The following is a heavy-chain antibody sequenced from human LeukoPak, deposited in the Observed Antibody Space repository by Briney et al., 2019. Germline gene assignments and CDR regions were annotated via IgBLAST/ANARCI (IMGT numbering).Heavy chain of an antibody. CDR2: IYYSGNT. Sequence: SETLSLTCTVSGVSISSYYGSWIRQPPGKGLEWIGYIYYSGNTNYNPSLKSRVTISIDTSKNQFSLKLNSVTAADTAVYYCARVGSGNFDYWGQGTPVTVSS. CDR1: GVSISSYY. CDR3: ARVGSGNFDY. V-gene: IGHV4-59*08. J-gene: IGHJ4*02. D-gene: IGHD1-26*01.